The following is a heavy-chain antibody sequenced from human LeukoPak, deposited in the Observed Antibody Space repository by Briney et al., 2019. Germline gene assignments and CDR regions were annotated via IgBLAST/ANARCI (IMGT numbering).Heavy chain of an antibody. Sequence: PGGSLRLSCAASGFTFSDYYMSWIRQPPGKGLEWIGSISCSGSTYYNPSLKSRVTISVDTSKNQFSLYLDSVTAADTAVHYCARDWNRYAYWGQGTLVTVSS. J-gene: IGHJ4*02. CDR3: ARDWNRYAY. D-gene: IGHD1-1*01. CDR1: GFTFSDYY. CDR2: ISCSGST. V-gene: IGHV4-38-2*02.